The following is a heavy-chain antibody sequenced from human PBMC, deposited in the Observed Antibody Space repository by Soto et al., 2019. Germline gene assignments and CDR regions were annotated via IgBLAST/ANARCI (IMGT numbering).Heavy chain of an antibody. V-gene: IGHV1-69*01. J-gene: IGHJ4*02. D-gene: IGHD6-13*01. Sequence: QVKLVQSGAEVKRPGSSVKVSCKASGGTFSNYGLSWVRQAPGHGLQWMGGIIPLFGTLHNAREFQDRVTITPDQSTGTASMDLRSLTYDDTAVYFCATTPFNMASAGSYYFDSWGQGILVTVSS. CDR3: ATTPFNMASAGSYYFDS. CDR1: GGTFSNYG. CDR2: IIPLFGTL.